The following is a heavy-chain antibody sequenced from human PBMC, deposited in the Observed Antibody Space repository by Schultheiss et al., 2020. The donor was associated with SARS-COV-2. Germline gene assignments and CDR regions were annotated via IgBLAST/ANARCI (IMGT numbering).Heavy chain of an antibody. D-gene: IGHD7-27*01. CDR1: GFTFSSFV. V-gene: IGHV3-15*01. J-gene: IGHJ4*02. Sequence: GGSLRLSCAASGFTFSSFVMSWVRQAPGKGLEWVGRIKSKTDGGTTDYAAPVKGRFTISRDNSKNTLYLQMNSLRAEDTAVYYCARGKLGYDYWGQGTLVTVSS. CDR2: IKSKTDGGTT. CDR3: ARGKLGYDY.